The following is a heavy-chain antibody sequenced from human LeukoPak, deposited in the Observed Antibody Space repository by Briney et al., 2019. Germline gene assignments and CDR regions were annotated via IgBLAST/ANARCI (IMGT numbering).Heavy chain of an antibody. CDR3: ARGTRDYYDSSGYYLPLYYYYGMDV. J-gene: IGHJ6*02. D-gene: IGHD3-22*01. CDR2: IIPIFGTA. CDR1: GGTFSSYA. V-gene: IGHV1-69*13. Sequence: SVKVSCKASGGTFSSYAISWVRQAPGQGLEWMGGIIPIFGTANYAQKFQGRVTITVDESTSTAYMELSSLRSEDTAVYYCARGTRDYYDSSGYYLPLYYYYGMDVWGQGTTVTVSS.